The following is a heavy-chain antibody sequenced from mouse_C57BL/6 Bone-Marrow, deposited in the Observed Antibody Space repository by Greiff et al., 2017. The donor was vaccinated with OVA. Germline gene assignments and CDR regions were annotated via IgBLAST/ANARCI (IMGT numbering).Heavy chain of an antibody. CDR1: GYTFTDYY. Sequence: QVQLQQSGAELVRPGASVKLSCKASGYTFTDYYINWVKQRPGQGLEWIARIYPGSGTTYYNEKFTGKATLTAEKSSSTAYMQLSSLTSEDSAVYFCARGEGTADYWGQGTTLTVAS. CDR3: ARGEGTADY. D-gene: IGHD3-3*01. CDR2: IYPGSGTT. J-gene: IGHJ2*01. V-gene: IGHV1-76*01.